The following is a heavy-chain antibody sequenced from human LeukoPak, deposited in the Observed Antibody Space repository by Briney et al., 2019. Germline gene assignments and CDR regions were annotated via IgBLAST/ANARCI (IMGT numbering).Heavy chain of an antibody. CDR2: MNPNSGNT. D-gene: IGHD2/OR15-2a*01. V-gene: IGHV1-8*02. CDR3: ARGLSVRASDYYYYYYMDV. J-gene: IGHJ6*03. CDR1: RYTFTDYH. Sequence: ASVKVSCKASRYTFTDYHMHWVRQATGQGLEWMGWMNPNSGNTDYVQKFQGRLTMTRNTSISTAYMELSSLRSEDTAVYYCARGLSVRASDYYYYYYMDVWGKGTTVTISS.